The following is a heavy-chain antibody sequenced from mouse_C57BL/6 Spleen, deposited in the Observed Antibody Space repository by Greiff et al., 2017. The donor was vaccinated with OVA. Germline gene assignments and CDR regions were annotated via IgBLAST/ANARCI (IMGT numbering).Heavy chain of an antibody. CDR2: ISYDGSN. CDR1: GYSITRGYY. J-gene: IGHJ1*03. V-gene: IGHV3-6*01. CDR3: ANTVVRYFDV. D-gene: IGHD1-1*01. Sequence: QSGPGLVKPSQSLSLTCSVTGYSITRGYYWNWIRQFPGNKLEWMGYISYDGSNNYNPSLKNRISITRDTSKNQFFLKLNSVTTEDTATYYCANTVVRYFDVWGTGTTVTVSS.